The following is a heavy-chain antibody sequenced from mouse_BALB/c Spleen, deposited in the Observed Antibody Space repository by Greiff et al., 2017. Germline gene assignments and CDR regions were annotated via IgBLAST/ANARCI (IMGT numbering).Heavy chain of an antibody. CDR3: TRDLFDY. CDR1: GFTFSSYT. Sequence: EVMLVESGGGLVKPGGSLKLSCAASGFTFSSYTMSWVRQTPEKRLEWVATISSGGSYTYYPDSVKGRFTISRDNAKNTLYLQMSSLKSEDTAMYYCTRDLFDYGGQGTTLTVSS. CDR2: ISSGGSYT. V-gene: IGHV5-6-4*01. J-gene: IGHJ2*01.